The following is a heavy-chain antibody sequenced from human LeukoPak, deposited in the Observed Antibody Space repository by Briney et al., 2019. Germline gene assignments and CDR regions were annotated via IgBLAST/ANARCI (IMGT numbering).Heavy chain of an antibody. CDR2: IKSNTNGGTS. J-gene: IGHJ4*01. CDR1: GFTFTNAW. D-gene: IGHD1-7*01. V-gene: IGHV3-15*07. CDR3: TTHSVTVSGTHF. Sequence: GGSLRLSCVDSGFTFTNAWMTWVRQSPGMGLGWVGRIKSNTNGGTSDYAAPVKGRFAISRDDSKNTLYLQMNSLKPEDTAMYYCTTHSVTVSGTHFWGQGALSPSPQ.